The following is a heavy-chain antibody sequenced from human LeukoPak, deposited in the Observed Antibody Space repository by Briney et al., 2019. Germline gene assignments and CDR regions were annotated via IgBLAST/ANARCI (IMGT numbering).Heavy chain of an antibody. Sequence: GGSLRLSCAASGFTFSSYSMNWVRQAPGKGLEWVSSISSSSSYIYYADSVKGRFTISRDNAKNSLYLQMSSLRAEDTALYYCARDRFLRRPGPADYWGQGTLVTVSS. D-gene: IGHD1-14*01. CDR1: GFTFSSYS. CDR2: ISSSSSYI. J-gene: IGHJ4*02. CDR3: ARDRFLRRPGPADY. V-gene: IGHV3-21*04.